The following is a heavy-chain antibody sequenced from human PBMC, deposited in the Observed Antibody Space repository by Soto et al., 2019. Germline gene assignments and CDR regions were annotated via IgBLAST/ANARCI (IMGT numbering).Heavy chain of an antibody. J-gene: IGHJ4*02. CDR1: GFTFSSYW. CDR3: AIDYCSSTSCYDY. Sequence: GGSLRLSCAASGFTFSSYWMSWVRQAPGKGLEWVANIKQDGSEKYYVDSVKGRFTISRDNAKNSLYLQMNSLRAEDTAVYYCAIDYCSSTSCYDYWGQGTLVTVSS. D-gene: IGHD2-2*01. V-gene: IGHV3-7*01. CDR2: IKQDGSEK.